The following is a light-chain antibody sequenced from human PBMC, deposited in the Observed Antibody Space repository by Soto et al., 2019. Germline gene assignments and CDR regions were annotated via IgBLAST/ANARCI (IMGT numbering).Light chain of an antibody. J-gene: IGLJ3*02. CDR2: EVS. CDR1: SSDGGSYNL. CDR3: CSYAGSSTIGV. Sequence: QSVLTQPASVSGSPGQSITISCTGTSSDGGSYNLVSWYQQHPGKAPKLIIYEVSKRPSGVSNRFSGSKTGNTASLTISGLQADDEADYYCCSYAGSSTIGVFGGGTKLTVL. V-gene: IGLV2-23*02.